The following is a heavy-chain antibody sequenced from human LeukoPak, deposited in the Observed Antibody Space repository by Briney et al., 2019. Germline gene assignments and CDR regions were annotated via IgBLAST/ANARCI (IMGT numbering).Heavy chain of an antibody. J-gene: IGHJ4*02. D-gene: IGHD3-22*01. CDR1: GFTFSDHH. V-gene: IGHV3-72*01. CDR3: TRIFYYGTRGYYPDF. Sequence: PGGSLRLSCAASGFTFSDHHMDWVRQAPGKGLEWIGRSKNKDYAYSTVYAASVKGRFTFSRDDPKNSLYLQKNSLTTEDTAVYYCTRIFYYGTRGYYPDFWGQGTLVTVSS. CDR2: SKNKDYAYST.